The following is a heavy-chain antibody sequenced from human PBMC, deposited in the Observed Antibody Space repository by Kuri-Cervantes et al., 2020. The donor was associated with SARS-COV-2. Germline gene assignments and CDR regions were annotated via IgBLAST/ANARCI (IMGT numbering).Heavy chain of an antibody. D-gene: IGHD6-19*01. CDR1: GGSLSGSY. Sequence: SQTLSLTCAIYGGSLSGSYWSWIRQSPGKRLEWIGEVNHNGGANYNTSLRSRVTISVDTSKNQFSLKLSSVTAADTAVYYCSRGVQQWLAHYYFDYWGQGTPVTVSS. CDR3: SRGVQQWLAHYYFDY. J-gene: IGHJ4*02. CDR2: VNHNGGA. V-gene: IGHV4-34*01.